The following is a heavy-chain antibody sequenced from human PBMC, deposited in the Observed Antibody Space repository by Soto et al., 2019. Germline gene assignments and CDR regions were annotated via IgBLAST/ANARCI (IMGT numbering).Heavy chain of an antibody. CDR1: GITLSSYA. Sequence: GGSLRLSCAASGITLSSYAMSWVRQAPGKGPEWVSGISASGGSTSYADSVKGRFTISRDNSKNTLYLQMNSLRADDTAVYHCAKGQNSGTYRFYFDDWGQGALVTVSS. V-gene: IGHV3-23*01. D-gene: IGHD1-26*01. CDR3: AKGQNSGTYRFYFDD. J-gene: IGHJ4*02. CDR2: ISASGGST.